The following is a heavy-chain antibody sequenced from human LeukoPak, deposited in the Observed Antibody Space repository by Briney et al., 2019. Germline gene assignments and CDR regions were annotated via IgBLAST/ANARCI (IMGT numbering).Heavy chain of an antibody. CDR3: ARLESYDSSGHYRGYFDL. V-gene: IGHV3-53*01. Sequence: GGSLRLSCAASGFAVRTNYMTWIRQAPGKGLEWVSIVYSSGSIYYADSVKGRFTISRDNSKNTLYLQMSSLRAEDTAVYYCARLESYDSSGHYRGYFDLWGQGTLVTVSS. CDR2: VYSSGSI. D-gene: IGHD3-22*01. J-gene: IGHJ4*02. CDR1: GFAVRTNY.